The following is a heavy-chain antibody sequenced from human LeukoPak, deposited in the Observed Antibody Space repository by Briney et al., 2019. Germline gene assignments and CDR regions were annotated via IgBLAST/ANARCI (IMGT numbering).Heavy chain of an antibody. J-gene: IGHJ4*02. D-gene: IGHD3-10*01. V-gene: IGHV3-43*02. CDR1: GFTSDDYC. Sequence: GGSLRPSCPVSGFTSDDYCMHWVRHAPGKGLEWVCLISGVGGSTFYASSGKGRLTIFRDNRKNSLYLQMNSLRTEDTALYYCAKDSDFAHYGSGSPHYFDYWGQGTLVTVSS. CDR3: AKDSDFAHYGSGSPHYFDY. CDR2: ISGVGGST.